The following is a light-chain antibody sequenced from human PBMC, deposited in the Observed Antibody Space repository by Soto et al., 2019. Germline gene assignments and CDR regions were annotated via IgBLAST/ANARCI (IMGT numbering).Light chain of an antibody. CDR3: QQLSNSLPLIT. V-gene: IGKV3-11*01. Sequence: DIGLTKCIASGALSLGEKATLSVRAIQSVSIYLAWYQQKPGQAPTLLIYDASNRATGIPAKFSGSGSGTDFTLTSSRLGSEDSAVFYCQQLSNSLPLITFGQGTRLEIK. CDR1: QSVSIY. J-gene: IGKJ5*01. CDR2: DAS.